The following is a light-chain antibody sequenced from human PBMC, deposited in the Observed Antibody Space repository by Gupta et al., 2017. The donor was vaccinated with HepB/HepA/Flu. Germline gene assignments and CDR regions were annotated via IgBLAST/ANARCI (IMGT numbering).Light chain of an antibody. V-gene: IGLV3-19*01. J-gene: IGLJ1*01. CDR1: SLRSYY. CDR2: GKN. Sequence: SSELTQDPAVSVALGQTVRITCQGDSLRSYYASWYQQKPGQAPVLVIYGKNNRPSGIPDRFSGSSSRNTASLTITGAQAEDEADYYCNSRDSSGNLPYVFGTGTKVTVL. CDR3: NSRDSSGNLPYV.